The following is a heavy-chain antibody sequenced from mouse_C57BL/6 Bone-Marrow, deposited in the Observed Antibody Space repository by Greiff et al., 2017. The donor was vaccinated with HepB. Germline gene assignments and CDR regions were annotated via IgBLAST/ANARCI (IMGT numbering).Heavy chain of an antibody. V-gene: IGHV1-22*01. J-gene: IGHJ3*01. CDR3: ASGGLPFAY. CDR2: INPNNGGT. D-gene: IGHD2-4*01. CDR1: GYTFTDYN. Sequence: VQLKESGPELVKPGASVKMSCKASGYTFTDYNMHWVKQSHGKSLEWIGYINPNNGGTSYNQKFKGKATLTVNKSSSTAYMELRSLTSEDSAVYYCASGGLPFAYWGQGTLVTVSA.